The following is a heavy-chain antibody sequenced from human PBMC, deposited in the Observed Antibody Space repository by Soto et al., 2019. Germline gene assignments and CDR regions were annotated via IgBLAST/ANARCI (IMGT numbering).Heavy chain of an antibody. V-gene: IGHV1-69*01. J-gene: IGHJ4*02. CDR1: GDTFNSYA. Sequence: QVQLVQSGAEVKKPGSSVKVSCKASGDTFNSYAINWVRQAPGQGLEWMGGIIPMFGTANYAQKFKGRVTITAGESTSTVYMELSSLRSEDTAVYYCARVGPAHYYDSSGYYSPLDYWGQGTLVTVSS. CDR3: ARVGPAHYYDSSGYYSPLDY. CDR2: IIPMFGTA. D-gene: IGHD3-22*01.